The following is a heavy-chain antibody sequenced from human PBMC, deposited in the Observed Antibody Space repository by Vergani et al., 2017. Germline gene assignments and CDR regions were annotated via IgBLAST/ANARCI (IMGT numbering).Heavy chain of an antibody. J-gene: IGHJ4*02. CDR2: IYDSGST. CDR1: GGSISSSSYY. V-gene: IGHV4-39*01. Sequence: QLQLQESGPGLVKPSETLSLTCTVSGGSISSSSYYWGWIRQPPGKGLEWIGSIYDSGSTSYNPSLKSRVTISVDTSKNQFSLTLSSVTAADTAVYYCASFTQFYGSFFAYWGQGTLVTVSS. CDR3: ASFTQFYGSFFAY. D-gene: IGHD4-17*01.